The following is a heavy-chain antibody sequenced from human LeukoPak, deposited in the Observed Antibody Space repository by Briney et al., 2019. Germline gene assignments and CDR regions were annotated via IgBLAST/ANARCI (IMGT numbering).Heavy chain of an antibody. CDR1: GGSFSGYY. J-gene: IGHJ4*02. D-gene: IGHD2-2*01. Sequence: PSETLSLTCAVYGGSFSGYYWSWIRQPPGKGLEWIGEINHSGSTNYNPSLKSRVTISVDTSKNQFSLKLSSVTAADTAVYYCARGLGGVPAAYYFDYWDQGTLVTVSS. CDR3: ARGLGGVPAAYYFDY. V-gene: IGHV4-34*01. CDR2: INHSGST.